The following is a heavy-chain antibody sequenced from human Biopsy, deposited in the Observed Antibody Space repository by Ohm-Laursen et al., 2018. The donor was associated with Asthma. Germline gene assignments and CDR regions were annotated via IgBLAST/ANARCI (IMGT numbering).Heavy chain of an antibody. V-gene: IGHV4-30-4*08. D-gene: IGHD3-16*01. CDR2: IYYIGST. CDR3: ARRGGVRRYFDY. Sequence: WIRQSPGKGLEWIGYIYYIGSTYYNPSLKSRVAISLDTSKNQFSLKLSSVTAADTAVYFCARRGGVRRYFDYWGQGTLVTVSS. J-gene: IGHJ4*02.